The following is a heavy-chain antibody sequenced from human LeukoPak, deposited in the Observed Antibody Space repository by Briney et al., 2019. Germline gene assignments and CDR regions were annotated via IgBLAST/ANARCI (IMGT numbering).Heavy chain of an antibody. CDR1: GYTFTSYG. Sequence: GASVKVSCKASGYTFTSYGISWVRQAPGQRLEWMGWINAGNGNTKYSQEFQGRVTITRDTSASTAYMELSSLRSEDMAVYYCARGTVEMAPGDAFDIWGQGTMVTVSS. CDR3: ARGTVEMAPGDAFDI. J-gene: IGHJ3*02. V-gene: IGHV1-3*03. CDR2: INAGNGNT. D-gene: IGHD5-24*01.